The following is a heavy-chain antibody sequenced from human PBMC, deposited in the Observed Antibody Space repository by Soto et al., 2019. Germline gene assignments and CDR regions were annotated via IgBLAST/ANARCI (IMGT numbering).Heavy chain of an antibody. CDR1: GYNFINYG. D-gene: IGHD3-10*01. V-gene: IGHV1-18*01. J-gene: IGHJ4*02. Sequence: ASVKVSCKASGYNFINYGITWVRQAPGQELEWMGWISVHNGNIKYAQKLQGRVTMTTDTSTSTAYMELRSLRSDDTAVYYCVRDLDGSGSYYTDYWGPGTVVTVSS. CDR3: VRDLDGSGSYYTDY. CDR2: ISVHNGNI.